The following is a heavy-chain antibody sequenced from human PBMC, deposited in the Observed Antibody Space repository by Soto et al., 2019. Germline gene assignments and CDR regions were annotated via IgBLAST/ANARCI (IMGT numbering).Heavy chain of an antibody. V-gene: IGHV1-46*01. CDR1: AYTITSHY. CDR3: ARSILENYYYYGMDV. J-gene: IGHJ6*02. D-gene: IGHD3-10*01. CDR2: INPGGGIT. Sequence: ASVKVSCKASAYTITSHYMHWVRQAPGQGLEWMGMINPGGGITTYAQKFQGRVTVTRDTSTSTGYMEVSSLRSEDTAVYYCARSILENYYYYGMDVWGQGTTVTVSS.